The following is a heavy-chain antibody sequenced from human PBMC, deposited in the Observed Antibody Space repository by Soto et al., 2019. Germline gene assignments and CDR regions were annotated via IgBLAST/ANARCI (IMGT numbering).Heavy chain of an antibody. J-gene: IGHJ6*02. CDR3: ARRGIGGYDYSYYGMDV. CDR1: GGSISSSSYY. CDR2: IYYSGST. Sequence: PSETLSLTCTVSGGSISSSSYYWGWIRQPPGKGLEWIGSIYYSGSTYYNPSLKSRVTISVDTSKNQFSLKLSSVTAADTAVYYCARRGIGGYDYSYYGMDVWGQGTTVTVSS. D-gene: IGHD5-12*01. V-gene: IGHV4-39*01.